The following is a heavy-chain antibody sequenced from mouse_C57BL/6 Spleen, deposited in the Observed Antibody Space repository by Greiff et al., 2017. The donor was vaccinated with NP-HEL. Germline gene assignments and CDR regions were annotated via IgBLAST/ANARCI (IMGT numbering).Heavy chain of an antibody. J-gene: IGHJ2*01. V-gene: IGHV1-52*01. D-gene: IGHD1-1*01. CDR3: ARGAYYYGRSYAGFDY. CDR2: IDPSDSET. Sequence: QVQLQQPGAELVRPGSSVKLSCKASGYTFTSYWMHWVKQRPIQGLEWIGNIDPSDSETHYNQKFKDKATLTVDKSSSTAYMQLSSLTSEDSAVYYCARGAYYYGRSYAGFDYWGQGTTLTVSS. CDR1: GYTFTSYW.